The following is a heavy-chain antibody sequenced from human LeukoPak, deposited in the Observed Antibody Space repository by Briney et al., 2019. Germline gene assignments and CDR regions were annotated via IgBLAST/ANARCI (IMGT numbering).Heavy chain of an antibody. V-gene: IGHV4-4*07. CDR3: AKHGDGSWYSV. D-gene: IGHD6-13*01. Sequence: SETLSLTCTVSGGSISSSCWSWIRQPGGKGLEWIGRISASGSTNYTPSLKSRVTMSVDTSKNQFSLRLSSVTAADTAEYYCAKHGDGSWYSVWGQGTLVTVSS. CDR2: ISASGST. CDR1: GGSISSSC. J-gene: IGHJ4*02.